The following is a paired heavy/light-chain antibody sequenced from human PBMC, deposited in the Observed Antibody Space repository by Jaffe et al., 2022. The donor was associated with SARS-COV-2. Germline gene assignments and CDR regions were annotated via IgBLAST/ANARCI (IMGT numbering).Light chain of an antibody. J-gene: IGLJ1*01. CDR1: SSDVGSYNL. V-gene: IGLV2-23*01. CDR2: EGG. CDR3: CSYAGSGTYV. Sequence: QSALTQPASVSGSLGQSITISCTGTSSDVGSYNLVSWYQQHPGKAPKLMIYEGGKRPSGVSNRFSGSKSGNTASLTISGLQAEDETDYYCCSYAGSGTYVFGTGTKVTVL.
Heavy chain of an antibody. CDR2: ISGSDGST. J-gene: IGHJ4*02. CDR3: AKRHSSVWEGDFDY. D-gene: IGHD6-19*01. CDR1: GFTFSSYA. Sequence: EVQLLESGGGLVQPGGSLRLSCAASGFTFSSYAMSWVRQAPGKGLEWVSTISGSDGSTYYADSVKGRFTISRDNSKNTLYLQVISLRAEDTAVYYCAKRHSSVWEGDFDYWGQGTLVTVSS. V-gene: IGHV3-23*01.